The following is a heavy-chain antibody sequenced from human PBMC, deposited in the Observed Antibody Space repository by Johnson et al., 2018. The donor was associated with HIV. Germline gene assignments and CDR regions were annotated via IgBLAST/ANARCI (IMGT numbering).Heavy chain of an antibody. D-gene: IGHD3-10*01. CDR1: GFSFSSCD. CDR2: IGTAGDT. CDR3: ARERGSGSQGAFDI. Sequence: VQLMESGGGLVQPGGSLRLSCATSGFSFSSCDMHWVRQATGKGLEWVSAIGTAGDTYYPGHVKGRFTISRENAKNSLYLQMNSLRAGDTAVYYCARERGSGSQGAFDIWGQGTMVTVSS. J-gene: IGHJ3*02. V-gene: IGHV3-13*01.